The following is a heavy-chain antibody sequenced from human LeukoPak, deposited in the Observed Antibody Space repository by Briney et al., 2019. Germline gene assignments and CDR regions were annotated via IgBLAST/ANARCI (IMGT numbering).Heavy chain of an antibody. D-gene: IGHD2-2*02. CDR2: INPNSGGT. CDR3: ARGIRIVVVPAAIRFDY. CDR1: GYTFTGYY. Sequence: ASVKVSCKASGYTFTGYYMHWVRQAPGRGLEWMGWINPNSGGTNYAQKFQGRVTMTRDTSISTAYMELSRLRSDDTAVYYCARGIRIVVVPAAIRFDYWGQGTLVTVSS. J-gene: IGHJ4*02. V-gene: IGHV1-2*02.